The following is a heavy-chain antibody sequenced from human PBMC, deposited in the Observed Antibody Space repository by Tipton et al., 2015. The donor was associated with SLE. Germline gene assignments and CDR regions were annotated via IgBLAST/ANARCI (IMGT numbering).Heavy chain of an antibody. J-gene: IGHJ3*01. CDR1: GFTFDDFA. CDR2: ISWSGSDT. V-gene: IGHV3-43D*04. CDR3: TKVRMLGVQIDAFDF. D-gene: IGHD3-16*01. Sequence: SLRLSCAASGFTFDDFALHWVRQTPGKGLEWVALISWSGSDTFYADSFKGRFTISRDNSRNSLYLQMNSLRVEDTGLYYCTKVRMLGVQIDAFDFWGQGTMVTVSS.